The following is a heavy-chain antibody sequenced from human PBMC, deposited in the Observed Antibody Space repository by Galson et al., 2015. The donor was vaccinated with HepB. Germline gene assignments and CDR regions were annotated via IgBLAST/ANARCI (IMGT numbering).Heavy chain of an antibody. CDR2: IYSGGST. Sequence: SLRLSCAASGFTVSSNYMSWVRQAPGKGLEWVSVIYSGGSTYYADSVKGRFTISRDNSKNTLYLQMNSLRAEDTAVYYCAKELSITIFGVASNFDYWGQGTLVTVSS. CDR3: AKELSITIFGVASNFDY. V-gene: IGHV3-53*01. J-gene: IGHJ4*02. CDR1: GFTVSSNY. D-gene: IGHD3-3*01.